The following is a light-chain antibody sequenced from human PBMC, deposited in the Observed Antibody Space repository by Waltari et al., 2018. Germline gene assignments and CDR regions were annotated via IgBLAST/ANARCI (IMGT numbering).Light chain of an antibody. V-gene: IGLV2-23*02. J-gene: IGLJ2*01. Sequence: TQPASVSGSPGQSITISCTGTSSDVGSYNVVSWYQQHPGKAPKLMIYEVSKRPSGVSNRFSGSKSGNTASLTISGLQAEDEADYYCCSYAGSSTVVFGGGTKLTVL. CDR3: CSYAGSSTVV. CDR1: SSDVGSYNV. CDR2: EVS.